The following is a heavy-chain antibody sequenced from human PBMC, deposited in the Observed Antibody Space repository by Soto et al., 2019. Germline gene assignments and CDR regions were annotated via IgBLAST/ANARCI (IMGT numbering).Heavy chain of an antibody. CDR1: GGSFSGYY. J-gene: IGHJ6*02. CDR2: INHSGST. D-gene: IGHD2-2*01. V-gene: IGHV4-34*01. CDR3: ARARAYCSSTSCYPRRLYYYYGMDV. Sequence: SSETLSLTCAVYGGSFSGYYWSWIRQPPGKGLEWIGEINHSGSTNYNPSLKSRVTISVDTSKNQFSLKLSSVTAADTAVYYCARARAYCSSTSCYPRRLYYYYGMDVWGQGTTVTVSS.